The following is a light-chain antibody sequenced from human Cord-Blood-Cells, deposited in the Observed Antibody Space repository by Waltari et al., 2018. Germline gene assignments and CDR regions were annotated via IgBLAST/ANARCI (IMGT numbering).Light chain of an antibody. J-gene: IGKJ3*01. CDR2: AAS. Sequence: DIQMTQSPSSLSASVGDRVTITCRASQSISSYLNWYQQKPGKAPKLLIYAASSLQSGVPSRFSCRGSGTEFTLTISSLQPEDFATYYCQQSYSTPFTFGPGTKVDIK. CDR1: QSISSY. V-gene: IGKV1-39*01. CDR3: QQSYSTPFT.